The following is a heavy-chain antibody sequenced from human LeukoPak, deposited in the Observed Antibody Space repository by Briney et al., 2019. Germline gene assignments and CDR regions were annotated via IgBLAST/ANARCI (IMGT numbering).Heavy chain of an antibody. CDR3: ASSMHSYENY. Sequence: SVKDSCKASGGTFSSYAISWVRQAPGQGLEWMGRIIPILGIANYAQKFQGRVTITADKSTSTAYMELSSLRSEDTAVYYCASSMHSYENYWGQGTLVTVSS. V-gene: IGHV1-69*04. CDR1: GGTFSSYA. D-gene: IGHD5-18*01. CDR2: IIPILGIA. J-gene: IGHJ4*02.